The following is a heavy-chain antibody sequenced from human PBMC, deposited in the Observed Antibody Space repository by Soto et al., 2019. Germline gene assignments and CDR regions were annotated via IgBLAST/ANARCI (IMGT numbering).Heavy chain of an antibody. D-gene: IGHD6-13*01. V-gene: IGHV3-49*04. J-gene: IGHJ4*02. CDR1: GFTFVDYA. CDR3: TTDGSSWYVFRGIDY. CDR2: IRSKAYGGTT. Sequence: SGGSLRLSCTASGFTFVDYAMSWVRQAPGKGLEWVGFIRSKAYGGTTEYAASVKGRFTISRDDSKSIAYPQMNSLKTEDTAVYYCTTDGSSWYVFRGIDYWGQGTLVTVSS.